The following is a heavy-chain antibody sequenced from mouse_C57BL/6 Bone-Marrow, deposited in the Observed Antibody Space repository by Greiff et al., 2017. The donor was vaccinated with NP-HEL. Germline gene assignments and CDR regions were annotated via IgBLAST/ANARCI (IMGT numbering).Heavy chain of an antibody. CDR1: GFTFSDYY. CDR3: ARDGYIAMDY. Sequence: EVQLVESEGGLVQPGSSMKLSCTASGFTFSDYYMAWVRQVPEKGLEWVANINYDGSSTYYLDSLKSRFIISRDNAKNILYLQMSSLKSEDTATYYCARDGYIAMDYWGQGTSVTVSS. D-gene: IGHD1-2*01. CDR2: INYDGSST. V-gene: IGHV5-16*01. J-gene: IGHJ4*01.